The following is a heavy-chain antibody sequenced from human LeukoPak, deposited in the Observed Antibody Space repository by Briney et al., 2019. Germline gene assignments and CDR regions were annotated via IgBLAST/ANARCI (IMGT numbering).Heavy chain of an antibody. CDR3: AKDRSWGMNSAEY. Sequence: GGSLRLPCAASGFSFKNFGMYWVRQAPGKGLEWVAFIRYDGSRPYYTDSVKGRFTISRDNSNNTLYLQMNSLRPEDTAVYFCAKDRSWGMNSAEYWXQGTLVTVSS. CDR2: IRYDGSRP. CDR1: GFSFKNFG. J-gene: IGHJ4*02. V-gene: IGHV3-30*02. D-gene: IGHD7-27*01.